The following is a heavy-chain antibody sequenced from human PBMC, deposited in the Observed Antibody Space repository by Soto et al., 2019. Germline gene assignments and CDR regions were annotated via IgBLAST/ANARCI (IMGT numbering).Heavy chain of an antibody. D-gene: IGHD1-1*01. Sequence: PSETLSLTCTVSGASISGFYWSWIRKSAGKGLEWIGRIYATGTTDYNPSLKSRVMMSVDTSKKQFSLKLRSVTAADTAVYYCGRDGTKTLRDWFDPSGQGSSVPASS. CDR2: IYATGTT. V-gene: IGHV4-4*07. CDR1: GASISGFY. CDR3: GRDGTKTLRDWFDP. J-gene: IGHJ5*02.